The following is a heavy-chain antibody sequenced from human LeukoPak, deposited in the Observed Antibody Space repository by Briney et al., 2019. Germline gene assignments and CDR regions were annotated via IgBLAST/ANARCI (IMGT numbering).Heavy chain of an antibody. Sequence: SETLSLTCTVSGDSISSGDYYWSWIRQPAGKGLEWIGRNSSSGSTNYNPSLKSRVTISVDTSKNQFSLKLSSMTAADTAVYYCARDSLAGYSGYDRRLDYWGQGTLVTVSS. J-gene: IGHJ4*02. V-gene: IGHV4-61*02. CDR2: NSSSGST. CDR1: GDSISSGDYY. D-gene: IGHD5-12*01. CDR3: ARDSLAGYSGYDRRLDY.